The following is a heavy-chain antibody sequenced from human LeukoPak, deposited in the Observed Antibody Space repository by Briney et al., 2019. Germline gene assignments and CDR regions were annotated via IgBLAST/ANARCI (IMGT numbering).Heavy chain of an antibody. J-gene: IGHJ4*02. CDR2: ISYDGSNK. Sequence: PGRSLRLSCAASGFTFSSYAMHWVRQAPGKGLEWVAVISYDGSNKYYADSVKGRFTISRDNSKNTLYLQMNSLRDEDTAVYYCASDAARGIDYWGQGTLVTVSS. V-gene: IGHV3-30*04. CDR1: GFTFSSYA. CDR3: ASDAARGIDY. D-gene: IGHD6-25*01.